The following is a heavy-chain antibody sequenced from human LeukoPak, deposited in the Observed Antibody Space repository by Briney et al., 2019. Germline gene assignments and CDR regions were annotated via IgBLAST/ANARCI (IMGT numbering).Heavy chain of an antibody. V-gene: IGHV1-3*01. D-gene: IGHD6-19*01. Sequence: GASVKVSCKASGYTFINYAIHWVRQAPGQRLEWMGWINPYNGDTEYSQKLQGGVTITKDTSASTAYMNPSTLRYEDTAVYYCARGSSSDWPLEYWGRGILVTVSS. CDR3: ARGSSSDWPLEY. CDR1: GYTFINYA. J-gene: IGHJ4*02. CDR2: INPYNGDT.